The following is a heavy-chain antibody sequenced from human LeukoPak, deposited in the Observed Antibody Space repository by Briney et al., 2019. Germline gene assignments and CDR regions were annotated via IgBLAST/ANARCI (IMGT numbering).Heavy chain of an antibody. CDR1: GFTFDTYW. V-gene: IGHV3-74*01. Sequence: GGSLRLSCVASGFTFDTYWMRWVRQAPGKGLVWVSRIHRDGNNINYADFVQGRFTVSRDNAKNTLYLQMHSLRVEDTAMYYCARGLRDRYGMDVWGQGTTVTVSS. CDR3: ARGLRDRYGMDV. CDR2: IHRDGNNI. J-gene: IGHJ6*02.